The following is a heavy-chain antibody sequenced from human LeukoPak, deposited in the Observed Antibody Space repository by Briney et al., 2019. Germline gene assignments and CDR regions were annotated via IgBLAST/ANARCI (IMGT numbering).Heavy chain of an antibody. Sequence: SETLSLTCTVSGGSISSSSYYWGWIRQPPGKGLEWIGSIYYSGSTYYNPSLKSRVTISVDTSKNQFSLKLTSVTAADTAVYFCASGDSSGWSYEHDYWGQGTQVTVSS. CDR1: GGSISSSSYY. CDR2: IYYSGST. J-gene: IGHJ4*02. CDR3: ASGDSSGWSYEHDY. V-gene: IGHV4-39*07. D-gene: IGHD6-19*01.